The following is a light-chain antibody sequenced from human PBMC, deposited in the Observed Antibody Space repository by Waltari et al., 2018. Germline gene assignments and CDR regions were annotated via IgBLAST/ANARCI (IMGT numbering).Light chain of an antibody. CDR1: QSIGTY. CDR3: QQRSGWPQT. J-gene: IGKJ1*01. V-gene: IGKV3-11*01. Sequence: EIVLTQSPATLSLSPGESATLSCRASQSIGTYLAWYQQTPGQAPRHLIYEASNRATGIPPRFSGSGSGTDFILTISSLEPEDFAVYYCQQRSGWPQTFGQGTNVEI. CDR2: EAS.